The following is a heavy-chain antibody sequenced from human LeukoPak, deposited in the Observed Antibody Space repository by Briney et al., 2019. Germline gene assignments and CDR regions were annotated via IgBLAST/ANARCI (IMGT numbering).Heavy chain of an antibody. Sequence: GGSLRLSCVASGFTFGDYYMNWVRQAPGKGPEWVGRIRNGANRYTTEYAASVKGRFIISRDDSRNSLFLQMSTLKTDDTAMYYCSRGNRQLNYWGQGTLVTVSS. V-gene: IGHV3-72*01. D-gene: IGHD6-6*01. J-gene: IGHJ4*02. CDR2: IRNGANRYTT. CDR3: SRGNRQLNY. CDR1: GFTFGDYY.